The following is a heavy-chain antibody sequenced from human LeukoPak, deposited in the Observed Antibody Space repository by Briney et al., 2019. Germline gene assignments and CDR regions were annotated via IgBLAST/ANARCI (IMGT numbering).Heavy chain of an antibody. CDR2: VSGSGGST. D-gene: IGHD3-10*01. CDR3: AKGGLAYYYDSGMAY. CDR1: GFSFSNYA. J-gene: IGHJ4*02. V-gene: IGHV3-23*01. Sequence: PGGSLRLSCAASGFSFSNYAMSWVRQAPGKGLEWVSGVSGSGGSTYYADSVKGRFTISRDNSKNTLYLQMNSLRAEDTAVYYCAKGGLAYYYDSGMAYWGQGTLVTVSS.